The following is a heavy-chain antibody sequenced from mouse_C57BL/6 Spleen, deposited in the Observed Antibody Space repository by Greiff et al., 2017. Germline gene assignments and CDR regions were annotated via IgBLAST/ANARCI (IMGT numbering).Heavy chain of an antibody. V-gene: IGHV10-1*01. D-gene: IGHD2-4*01. CDR1: GISFNTYA. CDR3: ERHDYDYGRGYAMDY. CDR2: IRSKSNNYAT. J-gene: IGHJ4*01. Sequence: EVKLMESGGGLVQPKGSLKLSCAASGISFNTYAMNWVRQAPGKGLEWVARIRSKSNNYATSYADSVKDRFTISREDSESMLYLQMNNLRTEDTAMYYCERHDYDYGRGYAMDYWGQGTSVTVSS.